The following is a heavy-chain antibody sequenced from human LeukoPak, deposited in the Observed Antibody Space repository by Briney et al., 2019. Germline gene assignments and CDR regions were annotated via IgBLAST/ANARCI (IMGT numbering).Heavy chain of an antibody. CDR1: GFTFTFSSDW. J-gene: IGHJ4*02. CDR3: ARELRAFDS. Sequence: GGSLRLSCAASGFTFTFSSDWMTWVRQAPGKGLEWVANIKHNGDELNYVDSVEDRFTISRDNAKNSLYLHMTSLRAEDTAVYYCARELRAFDSWGQGTLVTVSS. D-gene: IGHD3-16*01. V-gene: IGHV3-7*01. CDR2: IKHNGDEL.